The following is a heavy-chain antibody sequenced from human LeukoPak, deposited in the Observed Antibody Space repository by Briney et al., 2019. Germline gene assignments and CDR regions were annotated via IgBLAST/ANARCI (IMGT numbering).Heavy chain of an antibody. CDR2: INAGNGDT. Sequence: ASVKVSCKASGYSFSSYALYWLRQAPGQTLEWVGWINAGNGDTKYLQKFQGRVTITRDTSIGTAYMELSSLRSEDTAVYYCARGPVEAVFGVSTEDWGQGATVTVSS. D-gene: IGHD3-10*02. CDR1: GYSFSSYA. J-gene: IGHJ6*02. CDR3: ARGPVEAVFGVSTED. V-gene: IGHV1-3*01.